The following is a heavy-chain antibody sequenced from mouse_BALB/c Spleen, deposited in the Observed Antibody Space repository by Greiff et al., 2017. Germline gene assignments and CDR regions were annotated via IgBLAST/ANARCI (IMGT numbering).Heavy chain of an antibody. J-gene: IGHJ2*01. CDR3: ARDRGYGSGYFDY. CDR2: ISDGGSYT. D-gene: IGHD1-1*01. CDR1: GFTFSDYY. Sequence: EVQLVESGGGLVKPGGSLKLSCAASGFTFSDYYMYWVRQTPEKRLEWVATISDGGSYTYYPDSVKGRFTISRDNAKNNLYLQMSSLKSEDTAMYYCARDRGYGSGYFDYWGQGTTLTVSS. V-gene: IGHV5-4*02.